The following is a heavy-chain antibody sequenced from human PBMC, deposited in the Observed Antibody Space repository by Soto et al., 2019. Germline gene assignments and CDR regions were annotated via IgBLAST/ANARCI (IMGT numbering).Heavy chain of an antibody. Sequence: PRPTRTQRCYIAGFSLRTSKKGVGWIRQPPGKALEWLALIYWDDDKRYRPSLKSRLTITTATSKNQVVLTMTNMAPVDTATYFFALHKYYSDSSGSYSGAAYFRPWGQGTPATV. D-gene: IGHD3-22*01. J-gene: IGHJ1*01. CDR2: IYWDDDK. CDR3: ALHKYYSDSSGSYSGAAYFRP. CDR1: GFSLRTSKKG. V-gene: IGHV2-5*02.